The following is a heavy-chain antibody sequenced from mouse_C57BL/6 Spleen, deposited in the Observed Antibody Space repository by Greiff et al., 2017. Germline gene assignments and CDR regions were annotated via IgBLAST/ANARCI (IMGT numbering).Heavy chain of an antibody. CDR2: IDPETGGT. CDR1: GYTFTDYE. Sequence: QVQLQQSGAELVRPGASVTLSCKASGYTFTDYEMHWVKQTPVHGLEWIGAIDPETGGTAYNQKFKGKAILTADKSSSTAYMELRSLPSEDSAVYYCTRDSPGPHYYAMDYWGQGTSVTVSS. J-gene: IGHJ4*01. D-gene: IGHD4-1*01. CDR3: TRDSPGPHYYAMDY. V-gene: IGHV1-15*01.